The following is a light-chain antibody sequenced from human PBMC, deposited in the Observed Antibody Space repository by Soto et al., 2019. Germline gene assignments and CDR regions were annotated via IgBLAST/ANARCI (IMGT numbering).Light chain of an antibody. Sequence: QSVLTQPTSVSGSPAQSITISCTGNHNDIGTYDYVSWYQQHPGRAPRLLIHGVTTRPSGISGRFSASKSGLTASLTISGLQPEDEADYYCSSFTSNRIYVFGPGTKVTVL. CDR2: GVT. J-gene: IGLJ1*01. V-gene: IGLV2-14*03. CDR1: HNDIGTYDY. CDR3: SSFTSNRIYV.